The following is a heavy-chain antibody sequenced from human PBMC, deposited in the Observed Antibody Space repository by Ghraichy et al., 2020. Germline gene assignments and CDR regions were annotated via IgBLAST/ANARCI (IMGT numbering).Heavy chain of an antibody. CDR1: GGSISSDAYY. V-gene: IGHV4-39*01. D-gene: IGHD6-19*01. J-gene: IGHJ6*02. Sequence: SQTLSLTCTVSGGSISSDAYYWGWIRQPPGKGLKWIASIFYSGSTYCNPSLKSRVTISVDTSKNQFSLRLSSVTAADTAVYYCARLPRVPVAGRYGVDVWGQGTTVSVSS. CDR3: ARLPRVPVAGRYGVDV. CDR2: IFYSGST.